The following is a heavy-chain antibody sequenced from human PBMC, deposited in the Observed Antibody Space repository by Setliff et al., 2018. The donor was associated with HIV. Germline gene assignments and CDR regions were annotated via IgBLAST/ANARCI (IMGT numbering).Heavy chain of an antibody. CDR1: GYTPAELS. V-gene: IGHV1-24*01. CDR2: FDPEDVET. CDR3: ATVRRYYYDSSGQEYFQH. J-gene: IGHJ1*01. Sequence: ASVKVSCKVSGYTPAELSIHWVRQAPGKGLEWMGGFDPEDVETVYAQKFQGRVTMTEDTSTDTAYMELSSLRSEDTAVYYCATVRRYYYDSSGQEYFQHWGQGTLVTVSS. D-gene: IGHD3-22*01.